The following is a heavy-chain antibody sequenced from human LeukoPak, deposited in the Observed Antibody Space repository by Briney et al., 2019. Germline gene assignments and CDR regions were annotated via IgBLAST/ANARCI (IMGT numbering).Heavy chain of an antibody. CDR1: GAPFSNDY. CDR3: ARASEGIGYFDT. Sequence: SETLSLTCTVSGAPFSNDYWSWVRQAPGKGLEWIGYIYHNGRTNYSPSLKGRITMSIDTSQNQFSLKLTSVTAADTAVYYCARASEGIGYFDTWGRGSLVTVSS. CDR2: IYHNGRT. J-gene: IGHJ4*02. D-gene: IGHD3-3*01. V-gene: IGHV4-59*01.